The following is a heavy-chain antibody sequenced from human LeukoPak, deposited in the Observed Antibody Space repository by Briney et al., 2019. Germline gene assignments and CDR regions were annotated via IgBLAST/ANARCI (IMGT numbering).Heavy chain of an antibody. CDR2: ISAYKGNT. V-gene: IGHV1-18*04. CDR1: GYTFTANY. CDR3: ARDHIAVAGNAAFDI. D-gene: IGHD6-19*01. J-gene: IGHJ3*02. Sequence: GASVMVSCKASGYTFTANYMHWVRQAPGQGLEWMGWISAYKGNTNYAQKLQGRVTMTTDTSTSTAYMELRSLRSDDTAVYYCARDHIAVAGNAAFDIWGQGTMVTVSS.